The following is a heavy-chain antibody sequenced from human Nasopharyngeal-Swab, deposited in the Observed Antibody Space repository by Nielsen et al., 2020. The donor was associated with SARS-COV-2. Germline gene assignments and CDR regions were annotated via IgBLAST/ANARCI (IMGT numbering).Heavy chain of an antibody. J-gene: IGHJ6*02. Sequence: GESLKISCAASGFTFSSYSMNWVRQAPGKGLEWVSSISSSSSYIYYADSVKGRFTISRDNAKNSLYLQMNSLRAEDTAVYYCARDKGIQYCSSTNCYESMIDYYGMDVWGQGTTVTVSS. CDR1: GFTFSSYS. V-gene: IGHV3-21*01. D-gene: IGHD2-2*01. CDR3: ARDKGIQYCSSTNCYESMIDYYGMDV. CDR2: ISSSSSYI.